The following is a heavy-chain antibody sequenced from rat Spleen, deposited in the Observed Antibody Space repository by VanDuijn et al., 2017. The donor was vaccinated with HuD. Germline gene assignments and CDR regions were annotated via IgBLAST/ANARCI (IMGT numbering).Heavy chain of an antibody. V-gene: IGHV5-25*01. J-gene: IGHJ2*01. CDR2: ISMSGGDT. CDR1: GFTFNNYD. D-gene: IGHD1-2*01. Sequence: EVQLVESGGGLVQPGRSLKLSCIASGFTFNNYDMAWVRQAPTKGLEWVASISMSGGDTYYRDSVKGRFTVSRDNAKSTLYLQMDTLRSEDTATYYCASHSSYIDWGQGVMVTVSS. CDR3: ASHSSYID.